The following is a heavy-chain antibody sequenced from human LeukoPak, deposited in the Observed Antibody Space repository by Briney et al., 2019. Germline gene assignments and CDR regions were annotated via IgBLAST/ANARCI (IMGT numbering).Heavy chain of an antibody. CDR1: GFTFSSYA. CDR3: AKDYQDCRGGSCLPRYYYYMDV. CDR2: ISYDGSNK. D-gene: IGHD2-15*01. Sequence: GGSLRLSCAASGFTFSSYAMHWVRQAPGKGLEWVAVISYDGSNKYYADSVKGRFTISRDNSKNTVYLQMNSLRIEDTAMFYCAKDYQDCRGGSCLPRYYYYMDVWGKGTTVTISS. J-gene: IGHJ6*03. V-gene: IGHV3-30*04.